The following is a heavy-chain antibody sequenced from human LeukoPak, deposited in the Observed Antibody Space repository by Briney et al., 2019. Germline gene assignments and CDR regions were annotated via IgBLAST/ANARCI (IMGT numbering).Heavy chain of an antibody. D-gene: IGHD6-19*01. J-gene: IGHJ4*02. Sequence: PGGSLRLSCAASGFTFDDYGMSWVRQAPGKGLEWVSGINWNGGSTGYADSVKGRFTISRDNAKNSLYLQMNSLRAEDTALYYCARGLFGYSSGWGPSGHWGQGTLVTVSS. CDR2: INWNGGST. CDR1: GFTFDDYG. CDR3: ARGLFGYSSGWGPSGH. V-gene: IGHV3-20*04.